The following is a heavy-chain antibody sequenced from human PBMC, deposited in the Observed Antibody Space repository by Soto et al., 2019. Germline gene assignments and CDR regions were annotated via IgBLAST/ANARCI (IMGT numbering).Heavy chain of an antibody. CDR3: AKGRYSNYYYYMDV. CDR2: ISWNSGSI. V-gene: IGHV3-9*01. D-gene: IGHD4-4*01. Sequence: GGSLRLSCAASGFTFDDYAMHWVRQAPGKGLEWVSGISWNSGSIGYADSVKGRFTISRDNAKNSLYLQMNSLRAEDTALYYCAKGRYSNYYYYMDVWGKGTTVTVSS. CDR1: GFTFDDYA. J-gene: IGHJ6*03.